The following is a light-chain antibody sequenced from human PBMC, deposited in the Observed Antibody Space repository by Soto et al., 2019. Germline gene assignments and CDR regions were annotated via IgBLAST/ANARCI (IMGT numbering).Light chain of an antibody. J-gene: IGKJ4*01. Sequence: EVVMTQSPATLSVSPGEGVTLSCRASQSVSSKLAWYQQKLGQAPRLLIYDGSTRATGIPARFSGSGSGTDFTLTISSLQSEDFAVYYCQQYNNWPPLTFGGGTKVEIK. CDR1: QSVSSK. V-gene: IGKV3-15*01. CDR2: DGS. CDR3: QQYNNWPPLT.